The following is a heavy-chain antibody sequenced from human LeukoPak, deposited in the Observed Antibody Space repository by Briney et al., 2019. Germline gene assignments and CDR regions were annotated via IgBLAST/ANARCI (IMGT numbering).Heavy chain of an antibody. CDR1: GFTFSSYA. D-gene: IGHD3-22*01. Sequence: GGSLRLSCAASGFTFSSYAMSWVRQAPGKGLEWVSAISGSGGSTYYADSVKGRFTISRDNSKNTLYLQKNSLRAEDTAVYYCAKDRALYDSSGYYPDWGQGTLVTVSS. CDR2: ISGSGGST. CDR3: AKDRALYDSSGYYPD. J-gene: IGHJ4*02. V-gene: IGHV3-23*01.